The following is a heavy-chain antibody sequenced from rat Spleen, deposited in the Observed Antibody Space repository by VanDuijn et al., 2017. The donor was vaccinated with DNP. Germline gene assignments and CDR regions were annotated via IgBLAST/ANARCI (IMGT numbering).Heavy chain of an antibody. D-gene: IGHD1-1*01. J-gene: IGHJ3*01. Sequence: EVQLVESGGGSVQPGRSLKLSCAASGFTFSDYYMAWVRQAPTKGLEWVAYIRYDGSRTYYRDSVKGRFTISRDDAKSGLYLQMDSLRSEDTATYYCATDFYYCGDWFAYWGQGTLVTVSS. CDR3: ATDFYYCGDWFAY. V-gene: IGHV5-20*01. CDR1: GFTFSDYY. CDR2: IRYDGSRT.